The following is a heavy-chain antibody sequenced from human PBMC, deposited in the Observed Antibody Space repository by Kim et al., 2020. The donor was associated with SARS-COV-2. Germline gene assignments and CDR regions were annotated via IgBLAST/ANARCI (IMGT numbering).Heavy chain of an antibody. CDR1: GDSFSPYY. CDR3: ARAGKSPLVLPESFRH. CDR2: IYYSGST. V-gene: IGHV4-59*01. D-gene: IGHD2-8*02. J-gene: IGHJ1*01. Sequence: SETLSLTCTVSGDSFSPYYWSWIRQPPGKGLEWIAFIYYSGSTNYTPSLRSGETISIDTSKNQVSLNMRSVTAADTDVYYCARAGKSPLVLPESFRHWGQGALVTVSS.